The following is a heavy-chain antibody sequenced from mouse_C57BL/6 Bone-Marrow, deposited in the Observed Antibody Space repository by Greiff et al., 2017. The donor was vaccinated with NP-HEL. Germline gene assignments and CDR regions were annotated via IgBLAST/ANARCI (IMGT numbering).Heavy chain of an antibody. J-gene: IGHJ1*03. CDR3: ARRQYYYGSSYEDWYFDV. D-gene: IGHD1-1*01. CDR2: ISSGGSYT. V-gene: IGHV5-6*01. Sequence: EVQLVESGGDLVKPGGSLKLSCAASGFTFSSYGLSWVRQTPDQRLEWVATISSGGSYTYYPDSVKGRVTISRDNAKNTLYLQMSSLKSEDTAMYYCARRQYYYGSSYEDWYFDVWGTGTTLTVSS. CDR1: GFTFSSYG.